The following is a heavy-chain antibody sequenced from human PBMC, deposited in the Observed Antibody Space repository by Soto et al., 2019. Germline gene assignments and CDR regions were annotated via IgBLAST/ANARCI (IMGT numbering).Heavy chain of an antibody. D-gene: IGHD3-16*02. J-gene: IGHJ4*02. CDR1: GYTFTSYG. CDR2: ISAYNGNT. CDR3: ARVLSDYVWGSYRNDY. Sequence: ASVKVSCKASGYTFTSYGISWVRQAPGQGLEWMGWISAYNGNTNYAQKLQGRVTMTTDTSTSTAYMELRSLRSDDTAVYYCARVLSDYVWGSYRNDYWGQGTLVTVSS. V-gene: IGHV1-18*04.